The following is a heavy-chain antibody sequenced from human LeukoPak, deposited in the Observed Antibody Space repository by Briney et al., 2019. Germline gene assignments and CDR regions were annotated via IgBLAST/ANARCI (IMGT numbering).Heavy chain of an antibody. Sequence: GRSLRLSCAASKFTFAAYDMHWVRQAPGKGLEWVAVISYDESDKYYADSVKGRFTISRDNAKNTLYLQMNSLRSEDTAVYYCAKGPDRSGLYSLDYWGQGTLVTVSS. CDR1: KFTFAAYD. J-gene: IGHJ4*02. CDR3: AKGPDRSGLYSLDY. D-gene: IGHD3-22*01. V-gene: IGHV3-30*18. CDR2: ISYDESDK.